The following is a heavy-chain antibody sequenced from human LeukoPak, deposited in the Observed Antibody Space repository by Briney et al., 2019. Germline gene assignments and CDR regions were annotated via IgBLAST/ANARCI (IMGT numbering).Heavy chain of an antibody. Sequence: PGGSLRLSCAASGFTFSSYGMPWVRQAPGKGLEWVAVISYDGSNKYYADSVKGRFTISRDNSKNTLYLQMNSLRAEDTAVYYCAKEGRCSGGSCYHDFDYWGQGTLVTVSS. D-gene: IGHD2-15*01. CDR1: GFTFSSYG. CDR3: AKEGRCSGGSCYHDFDY. CDR2: ISYDGSNK. V-gene: IGHV3-30*18. J-gene: IGHJ4*02.